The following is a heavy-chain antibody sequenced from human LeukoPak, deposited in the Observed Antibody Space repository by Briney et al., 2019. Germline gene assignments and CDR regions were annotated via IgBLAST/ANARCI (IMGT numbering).Heavy chain of an antibody. Sequence: SETLSLTCTVSGGSISPYYWRWIRQPPGKGLEWIGYIYYSGSTDYNPSLTSRVTMSVDTSKFSLEMTSVTAADTSVNYCASGGRLWGSYRPNWYFDLWGRGTLVVVSS. V-gene: IGHV4-59*01. CDR2: IYYSGST. CDR3: ASGGRLWGSYRPNWYFDL. J-gene: IGHJ2*01. D-gene: IGHD3-16*02. CDR1: GGSISPYY.